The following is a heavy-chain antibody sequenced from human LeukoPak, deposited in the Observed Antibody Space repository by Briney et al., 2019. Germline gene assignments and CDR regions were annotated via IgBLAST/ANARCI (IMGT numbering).Heavy chain of an antibody. D-gene: IGHD1-26*01. J-gene: IGHJ4*02. Sequence: SETLSLTCAVYGGSFSGYYWSWIRQPPGKGLEWIGEINHSGSTNYNPSLKSRVTISVDTSKNQFSLKLSSVTAADTAVYYCARHGPVVGAKTRALDYWGQGTLVTVSS. CDR3: ARHGPVVGAKTRALDY. V-gene: IGHV4-34*01. CDR2: INHSGST. CDR1: GGSFSGYY.